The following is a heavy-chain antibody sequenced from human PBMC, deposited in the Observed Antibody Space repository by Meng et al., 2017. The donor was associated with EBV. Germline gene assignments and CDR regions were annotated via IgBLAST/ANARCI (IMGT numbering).Heavy chain of an antibody. CDR3: AKGADLAAAGTFWFDP. J-gene: IGHJ5*02. V-gene: IGHV1-2*06. D-gene: IGHD6-13*01. CDR2: INPNSGGT. CDR1: GYTFTGYY. Sequence: QGERGQAGAEVKKPGASVKVSCKASGYTFTGYYMHWVRQAPGQGLEWMGRINPNSGGTNYAQKFQGRVTMTRDTSISTAYMELSRLRSDDTAVYYCAKGADLAAAGTFWFDPWGQGTLVTVSS.